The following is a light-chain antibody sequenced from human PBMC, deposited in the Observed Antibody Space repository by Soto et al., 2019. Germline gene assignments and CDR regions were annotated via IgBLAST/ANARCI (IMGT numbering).Light chain of an antibody. J-gene: IGKJ1*01. Sequence: EIVLTQSPGTLSLSPGERAALSCRASQTVSSSYLAWYQHKPGQAPRLLIYGASSRATGIPDRFSGSGSGTDFTLTISRLEPEDFAVYSCQQYGSSLWTFGQGTKVEIK. CDR1: QTVSSSY. CDR2: GAS. V-gene: IGKV3-20*01. CDR3: QQYGSSLWT.